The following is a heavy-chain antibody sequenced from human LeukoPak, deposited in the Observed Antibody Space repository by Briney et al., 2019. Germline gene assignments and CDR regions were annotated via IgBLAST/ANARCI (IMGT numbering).Heavy chain of an antibody. Sequence: DTRSFTGTVLGGAFPHYYSTWSPQTPGKGLRWFGEISHTGDIINYNPSLKSRVTISVDASKKQFSLKVTSVTAADTGVYYCARVPDNTARPCDSWGPGTLVTVSS. D-gene: IGHD1-1*01. CDR2: ISHTGDII. CDR1: GGAFPHYY. CDR3: ARVPDNTARPCDS. V-gene: IGHV4-34*01. J-gene: IGHJ4*02.